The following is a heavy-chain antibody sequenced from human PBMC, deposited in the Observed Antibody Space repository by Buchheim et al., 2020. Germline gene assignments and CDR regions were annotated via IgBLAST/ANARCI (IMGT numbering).Heavy chain of an antibody. V-gene: IGHV1-69*06. CDR2: IIPIFATA. CDR1: GGTFSSYA. CDR3: ATIFGVVQEYFQH. J-gene: IGHJ1*01. Sequence: QVQLVQSGAEVKRPGSSVKVSCKAAGGTFSSYAISWVRQAPGQGLEWMGGIIPIFATANYAQKFRGRVNITAEKSTSTAYTELSSLRFEDTAVYYCATIFGVVQEYFQHWGQGTL. D-gene: IGHD3-3*01.